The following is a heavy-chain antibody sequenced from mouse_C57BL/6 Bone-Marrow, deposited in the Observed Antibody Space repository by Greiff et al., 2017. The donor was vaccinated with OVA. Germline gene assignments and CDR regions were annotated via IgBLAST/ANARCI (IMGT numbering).Heavy chain of an antibody. V-gene: IGHV1-15*01. CDR3: TRGEGDYYGSYAMDY. J-gene: IGHJ4*01. CDR1: GYTFTDYE. CDR2: IDPETGGT. Sequence: QVQLQQSGAELVRPGASVTLSCKASGYTFTDYEMHWVKQTPVHGLEWIGAIDPETGGTAYTQKFKGKAILTADKSSSTAYMELRSLTSEDSAVDYCTRGEGDYYGSYAMDYWGQGTSVTVSS. D-gene: IGHD1-1*01.